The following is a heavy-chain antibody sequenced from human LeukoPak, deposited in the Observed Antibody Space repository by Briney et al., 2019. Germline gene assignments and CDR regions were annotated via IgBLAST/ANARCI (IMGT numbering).Heavy chain of an antibody. J-gene: IGHJ4*02. D-gene: IGHD1-26*01. CDR3: VRVRGSYHDY. Sequence: SETLSLTCAVYGGSFSGYYWSWIRQPPGKGLEWIGEINHSGSTNYNPSLKSRVTISVDTSKNQFSLKLSSVTAADTAVYYCVRVRGSYHDYWGQGTLVTVSS. CDR2: INHSGST. CDR1: GGSFSGYY. V-gene: IGHV4-34*01.